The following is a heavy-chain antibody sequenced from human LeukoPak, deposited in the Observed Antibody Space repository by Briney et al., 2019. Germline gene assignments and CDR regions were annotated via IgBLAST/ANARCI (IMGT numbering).Heavy chain of an antibody. CDR3: ARAQELGRLDY. CDR1: GFTFSSYG. D-gene: IGHD1-26*01. Sequence: PGRSLRLSCAAPGFTFSSYGMHWVRQAPGKGLEWVAVIWYDGSNKYYADSVKGRFTISRDNSKNTLYLQMNSLRAEDTAVYYCARAQELGRLDYWGQGTLVTVSS. CDR2: IWYDGSNK. J-gene: IGHJ4*02. V-gene: IGHV3-33*01.